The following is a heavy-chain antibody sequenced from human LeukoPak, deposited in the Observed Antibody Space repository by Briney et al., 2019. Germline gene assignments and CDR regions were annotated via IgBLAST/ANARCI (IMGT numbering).Heavy chain of an antibody. CDR1: GFTFYDYA. D-gene: IGHD2-21*02. CDR3: AKDYCGGDSYSGWYFDL. V-gene: IGHV3-9*01. J-gene: IGHJ2*01. Sequence: GGSLRLSCAASGFTFYDYAIHSVRQAPGEGLEWGSGIRYDSDIIGYADSLKGRFTISRENAKSTLYLQMNSLRAEDTALYYCAKDYCGGDSYSGWYFDLWGRGTLITVSS. CDR2: IRYDSDII.